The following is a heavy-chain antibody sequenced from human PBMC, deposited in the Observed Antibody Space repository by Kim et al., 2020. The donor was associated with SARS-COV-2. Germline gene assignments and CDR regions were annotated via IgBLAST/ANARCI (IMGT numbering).Heavy chain of an antibody. CDR3: ARLPYYYDSSGWGGYFDL. D-gene: IGHD3-22*01. CDR2: IYPRDSDT. J-gene: IGHJ4*02. Sequence: GESLKISCKGSGYKFISYWIAWVRQKPGKGLEWMGIIYPRDSDTTKSPSFQDQVIISVDKYISTAYLQWSSLKASDTAMYYCARLPYYYDSSGWGGYFDLWGQGTRVTVSS. V-gene: IGHV5-51*01. CDR1: GYKFISYW.